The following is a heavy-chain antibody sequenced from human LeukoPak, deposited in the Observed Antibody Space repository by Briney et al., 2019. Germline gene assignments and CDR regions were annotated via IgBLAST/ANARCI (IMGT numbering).Heavy chain of an antibody. Sequence: GGSLRLSCAASGFTFSSYAMSWVRQAPGKGLEWVSAISGSGGSTYYADSVKGRFTISRDNSKNTLYLQMNSLRAEDTAVYYCAKALSEKHRELLWFGEPFDYWGQGTLVTVSS. CDR3: AKALSEKHRELLWFGEPFDY. CDR1: GFTFSSYA. CDR2: ISGSGGST. V-gene: IGHV3-23*01. D-gene: IGHD3-10*01. J-gene: IGHJ4*02.